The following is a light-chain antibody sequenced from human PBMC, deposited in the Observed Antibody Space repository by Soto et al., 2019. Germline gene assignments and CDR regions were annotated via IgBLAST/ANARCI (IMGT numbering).Light chain of an antibody. Sequence: DIQMTQSPSTLSAFIGDRVTITCRASQSISAWLAWYQHKPGTAPKLLIYKASNLESGVPSRFSGSGSGTEFTLTISSLQPDDFATYYCQQYVSYPLTFDGGTKVEIK. CDR3: QQYVSYPLT. J-gene: IGKJ4*01. CDR2: KAS. V-gene: IGKV1-5*03. CDR1: QSISAW.